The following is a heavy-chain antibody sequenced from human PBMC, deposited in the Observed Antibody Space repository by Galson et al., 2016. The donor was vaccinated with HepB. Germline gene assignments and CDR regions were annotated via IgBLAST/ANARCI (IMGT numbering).Heavy chain of an antibody. CDR3: AREFPGDFWNNYYTAWYFDL. V-gene: IGHV7-4-1*02. J-gene: IGHJ2*01. Sequence: SVKVSCKASGYTFTSYAINWVRQAPGQGLEWLGWINTDTGNPTYAQGFTGRFVFSLDTSVSTSYLQISSLQADDTAVYYCAREFPGDFWNNYYTAWYFDLWGRGTLVTVSS. CDR2: INTDTGNP. CDR1: GYTFTSYA. D-gene: IGHD3-3*01.